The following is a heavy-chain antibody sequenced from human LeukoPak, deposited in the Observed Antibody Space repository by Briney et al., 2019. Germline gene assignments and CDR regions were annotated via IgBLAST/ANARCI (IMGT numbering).Heavy chain of an antibody. V-gene: IGHV1-18*01. CDR3: ARMILLLGDVLTVPPRGFDY. CDR2: ISVYNGNT. CDR1: GYRFTSCG. J-gene: IGHJ4*02. Sequence: ASVKLCCTASGYRFTSCGISWMWQAPGQGNEWLGRISVYNGNTNYAQKLQGRVTMTTDTSTSTAYMELRSLRSDDTAVYYCARMILLLGDVLTVPPRGFDYWGQGTLVTVSS. D-gene: IGHD3-9*01.